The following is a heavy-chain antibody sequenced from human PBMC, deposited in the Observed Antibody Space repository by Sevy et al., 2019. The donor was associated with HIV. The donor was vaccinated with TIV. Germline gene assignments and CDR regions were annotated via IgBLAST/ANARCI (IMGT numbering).Heavy chain of an antibody. Sequence: SETLSLTCTVSGGSISSYYWSWIRQPPGKGLEWIGHIFYSGSTDYNPSLKSRVTISVDTSKNQFSLNLTSVTAADRAVYYCARGGVNYPDYYYGMDVWGQGTTVTVSS. J-gene: IGHJ6*02. D-gene: IGHD1-7*01. CDR1: GGSISSYY. CDR2: IFYSGST. V-gene: IGHV4-59*01. CDR3: ARGGVNYPDYYYGMDV.